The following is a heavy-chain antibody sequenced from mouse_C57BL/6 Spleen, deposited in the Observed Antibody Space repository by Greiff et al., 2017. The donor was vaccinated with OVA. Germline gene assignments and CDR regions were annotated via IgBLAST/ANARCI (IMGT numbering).Heavy chain of an antibody. CDR1: GYTFTSYW. Sequence: QVQLQQPGAELVKPGASVKMSCKASGYTFTSYWITWVKQRPGQGLEWIGDIYPGSGRTNYNEKFKSKATLTVDTSSSTAYMQLSSLTSEDSAVDYCATPYNNYWYFDVWGTGTTVTVSS. CDR2: IYPGSGRT. V-gene: IGHV1-55*01. CDR3: ATPYNNYWYFDV. J-gene: IGHJ1*03. D-gene: IGHD2-5*01.